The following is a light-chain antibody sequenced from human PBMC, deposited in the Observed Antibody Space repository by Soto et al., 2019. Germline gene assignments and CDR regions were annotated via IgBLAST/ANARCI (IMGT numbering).Light chain of an antibody. CDR2: LAS. CDR1: QDISNF. J-gene: IGKJ5*01. CDR3: QQRQYWPPIT. V-gene: IGKV1-17*03. Sequence: DIQMTQSPSAMSASVGDSVTITCRASQDISNFLAWFQQKPGNVPKRLIYLASSLQSGVPSRFSGSGSGTEFTLTISSLQPEDFAIYYCQQRQYWPPITFGQGTRLEIK.